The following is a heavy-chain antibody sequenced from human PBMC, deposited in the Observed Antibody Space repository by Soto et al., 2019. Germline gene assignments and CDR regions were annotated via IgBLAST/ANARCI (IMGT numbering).Heavy chain of an antibody. Sequence: PGGSLRLSCAASGFRFHTYYMNWVRQAPGRGLEWVSSISPSSSFLNYADSVKGRFTISRDNAKSSVHLQMNSLRAEDTAVYYCARVRGGVVVAALDSWGQGTLVTVSS. D-gene: IGHD2-15*01. J-gene: IGHJ4*02. CDR1: GFRFHTYY. CDR3: ARVRGGVVVAALDS. V-gene: IGHV3-21*06. CDR2: ISPSSSFL.